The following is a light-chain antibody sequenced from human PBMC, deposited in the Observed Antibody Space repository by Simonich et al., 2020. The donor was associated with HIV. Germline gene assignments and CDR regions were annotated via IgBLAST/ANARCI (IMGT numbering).Light chain of an antibody. J-gene: IGKJ1*01. CDR1: QGISSW. CDR3: QQAISFPRT. V-gene: IGKV1-12*01. CDR2: AAS. Sequence: DIQMTQSPSSVSASVGDRVTITCRASQGISSWLAWYQQKPGQAPKLLQYAASSLQSGVPSRCTGSGAGTKFTLTISSLQPEDFATYYCQQAISFPRTFGQGTKVEVK.